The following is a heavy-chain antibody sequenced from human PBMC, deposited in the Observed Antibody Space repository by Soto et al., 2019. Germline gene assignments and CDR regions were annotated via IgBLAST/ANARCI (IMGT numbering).Heavy chain of an antibody. CDR1: GFTFSSYA. Sequence: EVPLLESGGGLVQPGGSLRLSCAASGFTFSSYAMSWVRQAPGKGLEWVSAISGSGGSTYYADSVKGRFTISRDNSQNTLYLQMNSLRAEDTAVYYCAKLAERTAPKLKGGAFDIWGQGTMVTVSS. CDR2: ISGSGGST. D-gene: IGHD2-21*02. J-gene: IGHJ3*02. CDR3: AKLAERTAPKLKGGAFDI. V-gene: IGHV3-23*01.